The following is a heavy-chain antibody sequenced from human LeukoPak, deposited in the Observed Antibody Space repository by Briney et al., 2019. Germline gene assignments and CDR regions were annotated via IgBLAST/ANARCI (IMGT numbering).Heavy chain of an antibody. CDR3: ARDRSHDDAFDL. CDR1: GFSFSYYN. Sequence: GGSLRLSCEASGFSFSYYNFNWVRQAPGKGLEWVSSISSSGIDMYYADSLKGRFTISRDNAKNSLYLHMNSLRVEDTAVYYCARDRSHDDAFDLWGQGTMVTVSS. CDR2: ISSSGIDM. J-gene: IGHJ3*01. V-gene: IGHV3-21*01. D-gene: IGHD3-16*01.